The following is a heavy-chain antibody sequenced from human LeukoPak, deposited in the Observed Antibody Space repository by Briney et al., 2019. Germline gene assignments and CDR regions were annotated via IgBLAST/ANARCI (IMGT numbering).Heavy chain of an antibody. D-gene: IGHD3-9*01. CDR2: ISGSGGST. V-gene: IGHV3-23*01. Sequence: GSLRLSCVASGFTFSTYGMSWVRQAPGKGLEWVSAISGSGGSTYYADSVKGRFTISRDNSKNTLYLQMNSLRAEDTAVYYCAKDGGEYYDILTGYYPRLYYMDVWGKGTTVTISS. CDR3: AKDGGEYYDILTGYYPRLYYMDV. J-gene: IGHJ6*03. CDR1: GFTFSTYG.